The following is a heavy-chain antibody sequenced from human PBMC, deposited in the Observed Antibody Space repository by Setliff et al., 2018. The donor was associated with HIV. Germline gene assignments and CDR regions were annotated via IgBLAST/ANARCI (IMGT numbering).Heavy chain of an antibody. CDR1: GDFVSSDRAA. D-gene: IGHD3-22*01. Sequence: SQTLSLTCAISGDFVSSDRAAWNWIRQPPSRGLEWLGRTYYNSRWNYDYAASVESRITITSDTSKNQLSLHLTSVTPEDTAVYYCARAADYHDSSGYWAPPRYFDYWGQGTLVTVSS. CDR3: ARAADYHDSSGYWAPPRYFDY. CDR2: TYYNSRWNY. J-gene: IGHJ4*02. V-gene: IGHV6-1*01.